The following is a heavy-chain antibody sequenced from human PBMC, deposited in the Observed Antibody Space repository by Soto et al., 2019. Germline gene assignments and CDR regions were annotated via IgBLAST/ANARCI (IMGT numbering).Heavy chain of an antibody. Sequence: GGSLRLSCAASGFTFSSYGMHWVRQAPGKGLEWVAVISYDGSNKYYADSVKGRFTISRDNSKNTLYLQMNSLRAEDTAVYYCAKTLYYYDSSGYPTYYYGMDVWGQGTTVT. CDR2: ISYDGSNK. D-gene: IGHD3-22*01. J-gene: IGHJ6*02. CDR1: GFTFSSYG. V-gene: IGHV3-30*18. CDR3: AKTLYYYDSSGYPTYYYGMDV.